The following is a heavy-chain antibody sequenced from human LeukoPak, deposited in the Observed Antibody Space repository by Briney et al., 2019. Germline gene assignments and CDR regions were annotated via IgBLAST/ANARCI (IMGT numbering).Heavy chain of an antibody. Sequence: PSETLSLTCAVYGGSFSGYFWTWIRQPPGKGLEWIGEITHSGSTNYNPSLKSRVTISTDTSNNQFSLKLSSVTAADTAVYYCARGPPQTYFHGNGYYYFDYWGQGTLVTVSS. CDR2: ITHSGST. J-gene: IGHJ4*02. D-gene: IGHD3-22*01. CDR3: ARGPPQTYFHGNGYYYFDY. CDR1: GGSFSGYF. V-gene: IGHV4-34*01.